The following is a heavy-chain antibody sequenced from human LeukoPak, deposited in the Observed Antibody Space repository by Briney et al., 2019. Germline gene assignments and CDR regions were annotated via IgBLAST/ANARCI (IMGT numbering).Heavy chain of an antibody. Sequence: GGSLRLSCAAPGFTFSSYAMSWARQAPGKGLEWVSAISGSGGSTYYADSVKGRFTISRDNSKNTLYLQMNSLRAEDTAVYYCAKWRDILTGYYDYWGQGTLVTVSS. CDR3: AKWRDILTGYYDY. CDR1: GFTFSSYA. CDR2: ISGSGGST. D-gene: IGHD3-9*01. J-gene: IGHJ4*02. V-gene: IGHV3-23*01.